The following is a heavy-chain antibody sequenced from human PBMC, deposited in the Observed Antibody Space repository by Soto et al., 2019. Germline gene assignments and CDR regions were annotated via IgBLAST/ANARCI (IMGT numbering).Heavy chain of an antibody. CDR1: GGTFSSYA. CDR3: AILFQDVLRAIFGVAYYYFDY. J-gene: IGHJ4*02. Sequence: AASVKVSCKASGGTFSSYAISWVRQAPGQGLEWMGGIIPIFGTANYAQKFQGRVTTTADKSTSTAYMELSSLRSEDTAVYYCAILFQDVLRAIFGVAYYYFDYWGQGTLVTVSS. CDR2: IIPIFGTA. D-gene: IGHD3-3*01. V-gene: IGHV1-69*06.